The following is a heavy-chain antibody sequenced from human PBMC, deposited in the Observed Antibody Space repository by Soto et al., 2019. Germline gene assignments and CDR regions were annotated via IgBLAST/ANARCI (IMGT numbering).Heavy chain of an antibody. Sequence: KTSETLSLTCTVSGGSISSSSYYWGWIRQPPGKGLEWIGSIYYSGSTYYNPSLKSRVTISVDTSKNQFSLKLSSVTAADTAVYYCARQPAVLRYFDWPAPKTPTYNWFDPWGQGTLVTVSS. J-gene: IGHJ5*02. CDR2: IYYSGST. D-gene: IGHD3-9*01. CDR1: GGSISSSSYY. V-gene: IGHV4-39*01. CDR3: ARQPAVLRYFDWPAPKTPTYNWFDP.